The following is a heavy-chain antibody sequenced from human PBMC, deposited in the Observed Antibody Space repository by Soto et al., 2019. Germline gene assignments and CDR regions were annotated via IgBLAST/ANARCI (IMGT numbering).Heavy chain of an antibody. V-gene: IGHV5-51*01. CDR3: ARGGVSTRTSDY. CDR2: IYPSDSDT. CDR1: GYNFAGYW. Sequence: GESLKISCKGSGYNFAGYWIAWVRQMPGKGLELMGIIYPSDSDTRYRPSFQGQVTISADKSISSAYLQWSSLRASDTAMYYCARGGVSTRTSDYWGQGTRVTVSS. J-gene: IGHJ4*02. D-gene: IGHD3-3*01.